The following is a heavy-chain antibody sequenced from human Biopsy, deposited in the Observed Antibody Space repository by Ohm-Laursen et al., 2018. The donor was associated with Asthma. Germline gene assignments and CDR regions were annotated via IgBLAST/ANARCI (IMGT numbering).Heavy chain of an antibody. Sequence: GQTLSLTCAASGFAVSRDHMFWVRQAPGKGLEWVSVIYSGGTSHTADSVRGWFTISRDYSKNTLYLQMHSLRAEDTAVYYCARGDSSNWSHYYFDYWGQGTLVTVSS. CDR3: ARGDSSNWSHYYFDY. CDR1: GFAVSRDH. J-gene: IGHJ4*02. D-gene: IGHD3-22*01. V-gene: IGHV3-53*01. CDR2: IYSGGTS.